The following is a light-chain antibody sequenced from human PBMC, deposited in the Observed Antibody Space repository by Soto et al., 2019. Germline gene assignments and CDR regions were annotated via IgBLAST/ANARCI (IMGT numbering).Light chain of an antibody. Sequence: EIVLTQSPGTLSLSPGERATLSCRASQRVSSTYLAWYQQKPGQAPRLLIFGASSRATGIPDRISGSRSGKDFTLTISRLEPEDFAVYYWQQYCSSTKTFGQGIKVDIK. J-gene: IGKJ1*01. V-gene: IGKV3-20*01. CDR3: QQYCSSTKT. CDR1: QRVSSTY. CDR2: GAS.